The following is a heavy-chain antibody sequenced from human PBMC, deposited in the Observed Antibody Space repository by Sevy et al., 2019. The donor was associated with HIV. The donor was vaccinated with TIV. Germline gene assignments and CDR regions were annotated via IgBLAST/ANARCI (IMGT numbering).Heavy chain of an antibody. CDR2: ISSSGNT. J-gene: IGHJ4*02. D-gene: IGHD2-2*01. CDR3: VREYCSTTSCLTGRKTFDY. Sequence: SETLSLTCTVSGGSITNYYWSWMRKPAGKGLEWVGRISSSGNTNYNPSLKGRVTISVDSSKNQFSLRLSSVTAADTAVYFCVREYCSTTSCLTGRKTFDYWGQGTLVTVSS. V-gene: IGHV4-4*07. CDR1: GGSITNYY.